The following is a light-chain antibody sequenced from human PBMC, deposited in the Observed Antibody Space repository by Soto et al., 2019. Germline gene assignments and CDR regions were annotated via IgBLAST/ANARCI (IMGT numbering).Light chain of an antibody. CDR2: DVT. CDR3: SSYVSKNSLM. J-gene: IGLJ3*02. Sequence: QSALTQPASVSASAGQSITISCTGTSSDVENYKYVSWYQQRAGKVPKLILYDVTDRPSGISPRFSGSKSGNTASLTISGLQPEDEADYYCSSYVSKNSLMFGGGTKLTVL. CDR1: SSDVENYKY. V-gene: IGLV2-14*03.